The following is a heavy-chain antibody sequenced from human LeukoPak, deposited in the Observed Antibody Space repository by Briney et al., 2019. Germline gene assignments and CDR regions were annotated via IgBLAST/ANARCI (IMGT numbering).Heavy chain of an antibody. Sequence: GGSLRLSCATSGFTFSTFDMNWVRQAPGKGLEWVSYISGGTSTTHYADSVKGRFTISRDNAKNSLYLQMNGLRDEDTAVYFCAGRGDGNLYYFDHWGQGTLVTASS. V-gene: IGHV3-48*02. D-gene: IGHD5-24*01. CDR3: AGRGDGNLYYFDH. CDR2: ISGGTSTT. CDR1: GFTFSTFD. J-gene: IGHJ4*02.